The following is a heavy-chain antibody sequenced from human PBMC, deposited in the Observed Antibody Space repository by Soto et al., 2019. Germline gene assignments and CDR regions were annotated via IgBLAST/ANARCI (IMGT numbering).Heavy chain of an antibody. CDR2: IKRDGSEK. Sequence: PGGSLRLSCAASGFTFGSNWMSWVRQAPGKGLEWVANIKRDGSEKYYVDSVKGRFTISRDSAKNTLYLQMNSLRADDTAVYYCASLEWESTGYADYWGQGTLVTVSS. V-gene: IGHV3-7*03. J-gene: IGHJ4*02. D-gene: IGHD3-3*01. CDR3: ASLEWESTGYADY. CDR1: GFTFGSNW.